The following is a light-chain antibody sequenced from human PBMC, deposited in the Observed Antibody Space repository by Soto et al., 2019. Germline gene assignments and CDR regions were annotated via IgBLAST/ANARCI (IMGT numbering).Light chain of an antibody. Sequence: QSVLTQPPSESGTPGQRVTISCSGSSSNIGSNYVYWYQQLPGTAPKLLIYRNNQRPSGVPDRFSGSKSGTSASLAISGLRSEDEADYYCAAWDDSLSGVVCGGGTKLTVL. CDR1: SSNIGSNY. CDR2: RNN. CDR3: AAWDDSLSGVV. J-gene: IGLJ2*01. V-gene: IGLV1-47*01.